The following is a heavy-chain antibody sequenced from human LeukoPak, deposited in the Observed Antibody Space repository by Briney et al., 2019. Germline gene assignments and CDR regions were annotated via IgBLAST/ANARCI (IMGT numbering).Heavy chain of an antibody. D-gene: IGHD3-9*01. CDR1: GFTFDDYA. CDR3: AKDTGGRGIFTGYARGAFDI. V-gene: IGHV3-9*01. Sequence: PGRSLRLSCAASGFTFDDYAMHWVRQAPGKGLEWVSGISWNSGSIGYADSVKGRFTISRDNAKNSLYLQMNSLRAEDTALYYCAKDTGGRGIFTGYARGAFDIWGQGTMVTVSS. J-gene: IGHJ3*02. CDR2: ISWNSGSI.